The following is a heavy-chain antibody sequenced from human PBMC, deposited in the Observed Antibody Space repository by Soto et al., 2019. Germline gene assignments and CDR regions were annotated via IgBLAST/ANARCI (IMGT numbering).Heavy chain of an antibody. CDR3: AREVESYCSSTSCLYNWFDP. Sequence: VASVKVSCKASGGTFSSYAISWVRQAPGQGLEWMGGIIPIFGTANYAQKFQGRVTITADKSTSTAYMELSSLRSEDTAVYYCAREVESYCSSTSCLYNWFDPWGQGTLVTAPQ. J-gene: IGHJ5*02. CDR2: IIPIFGTA. CDR1: GGTFSSYA. D-gene: IGHD2-2*01. V-gene: IGHV1-69*06.